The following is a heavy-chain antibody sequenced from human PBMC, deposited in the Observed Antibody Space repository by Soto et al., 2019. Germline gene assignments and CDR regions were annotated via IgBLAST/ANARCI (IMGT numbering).Heavy chain of an antibody. CDR2: INPSGGST. J-gene: IGHJ4*02. V-gene: IGHV1-46*03. D-gene: IGHD3-10*01. Sequence: ASVKVSCKASGYTFTSYYMHWVRQAPGQGLEWMGIINPSGGSTSYAQKFQGRVTMTRDTSTSTVYMELSSLRSEDTAVYYCARGPSMVRGVNPFDYWGQGTLVTVSS. CDR1: GYTFTSYY. CDR3: ARGPSMVRGVNPFDY.